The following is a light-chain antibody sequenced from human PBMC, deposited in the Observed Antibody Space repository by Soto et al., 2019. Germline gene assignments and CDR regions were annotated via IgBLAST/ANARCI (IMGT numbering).Light chain of an antibody. V-gene: IGLV2-8*01. CDR3: SPYAGSNLLL. Sequence: QSALAQPPSASGSPGQSVTISCTGTSSDIGAYNFVSWYQQHPGKAPKLMIYEVSKRPSGVPDRFSGSKSGDTASLTVSGLPAEDEADYFCSPYAGSNLLLFGSGNKVTV. CDR1: SSDIGAYNF. CDR2: EVS. J-gene: IGLJ1*01.